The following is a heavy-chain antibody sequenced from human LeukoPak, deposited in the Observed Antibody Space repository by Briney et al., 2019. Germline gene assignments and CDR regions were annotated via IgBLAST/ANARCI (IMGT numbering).Heavy chain of an antibody. CDR3: ARDTSGNYYDGPFDY. D-gene: IGHD1-26*01. V-gene: IGHV1-2*02. J-gene: IGHJ4*02. Sequence: GASVKVSCKTSGYTFTDYYIHWVRQAPGQGLEYMGWINPNSGGTDYAQKFQGRVTMTRDTSITTAYMELSRLTSDDTAVYYCARDTSGNYYDGPFDYWGQGTLVTVSS. CDR1: GYTFTDYY. CDR2: INPNSGGT.